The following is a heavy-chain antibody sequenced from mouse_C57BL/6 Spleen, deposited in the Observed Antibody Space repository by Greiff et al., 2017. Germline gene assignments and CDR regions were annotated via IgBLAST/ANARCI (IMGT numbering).Heavy chain of an antibody. Sequence: QVQLQQPGAELVKPGASVKMSCKASGYTFTSYWITWVKQRPGQGLEWIGDIYPGSGSTNYNEKFKSKATLTVDTSSSTAYMQLSSLTSEDSAVYYCARSQDYEYYAMDDWGKGTSVTVSS. V-gene: IGHV1-55*01. D-gene: IGHD2-4*01. CDR3: ARSQDYEYYAMDD. CDR1: GYTFTSYW. J-gene: IGHJ4*01. CDR2: IYPGSGST.